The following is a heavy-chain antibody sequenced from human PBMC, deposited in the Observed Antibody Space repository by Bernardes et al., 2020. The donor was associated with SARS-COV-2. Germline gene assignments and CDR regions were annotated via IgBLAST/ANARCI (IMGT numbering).Heavy chain of an antibody. D-gene: IGHD4-17*01. Sequence: GGSLRLSCAASGFSFSNYAMSWIRQAPGKGLEWVSAISDSGDSTYYADFVKGRFTISRDNSKNTLYLQINSLSAEDTAFYYCTRTTVTTHNWFDPWGQGTLVTVS. CDR2: ISDSGDST. CDR1: GFSFSNYA. CDR3: TRTTVTTHNWFDP. J-gene: IGHJ5*02. V-gene: IGHV3-23*01.